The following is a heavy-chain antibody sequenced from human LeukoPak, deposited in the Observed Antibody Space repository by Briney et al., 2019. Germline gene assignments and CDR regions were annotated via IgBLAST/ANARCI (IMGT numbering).Heavy chain of an antibody. CDR3: AREPHSMKYYYGSGSLAGILDV. Sequence: SETLSLTRTVSGGSLNNYFWSWIRQPPGKGLDWIGFIYYSGGTNYNPSLKSRVTISVDTSKNQFSLKLSSVTAADTAVYYCAREPHSMKYYYGSGSLAGILDVWGKGTTVTVSS. CDR1: GGSLNNYF. J-gene: IGHJ6*04. V-gene: IGHV4-59*01. CDR2: IYYSGGT. D-gene: IGHD3-10*01.